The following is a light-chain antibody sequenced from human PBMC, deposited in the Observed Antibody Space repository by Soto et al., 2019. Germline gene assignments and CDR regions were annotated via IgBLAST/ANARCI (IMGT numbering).Light chain of an antibody. V-gene: IGKV3-20*01. CDR1: QSVSSSY. Sequence: EIVLTQSPGTLSLSPGERATLSCRASQSVSSSYLAWYQQKPGQAPRILIYGASSRATGIPDRFSGSGSGTDFTLTISRLEPEDFAVYYCQQYGSSPQTFGQGNKLEIK. CDR2: GAS. CDR3: QQYGSSPQT. J-gene: IGKJ2*01.